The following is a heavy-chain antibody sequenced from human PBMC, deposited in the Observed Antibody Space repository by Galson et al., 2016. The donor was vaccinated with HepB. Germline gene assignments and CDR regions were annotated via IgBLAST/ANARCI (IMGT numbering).Heavy chain of an antibody. CDR1: GGSISSSSYY. V-gene: IGHV4-39*01. D-gene: IGHD6-19*01. Sequence: SETLSLTCIVSGGSISSSSYYWGWVRQPPGKGLEWIGSIYYSGTTYYNPSPKSRVTISVDTSKNQFSLKLSSVTAADTAVYYCARAYSSGWTGNYYGMDVWGKGTTVTVSS. J-gene: IGHJ6*04. CDR3: ARAYSSGWTGNYYGMDV. CDR2: IYYSGTT.